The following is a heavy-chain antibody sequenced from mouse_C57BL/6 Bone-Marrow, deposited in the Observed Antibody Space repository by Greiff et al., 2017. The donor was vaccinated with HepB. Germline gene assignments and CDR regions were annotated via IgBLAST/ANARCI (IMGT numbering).Heavy chain of an antibody. J-gene: IGHJ3*01. Sequence: QVQLKESGPELVKPGASVKLSCKASGYTFTSYDINWVKQRPGQGLEWIGWIYPRDGSTKYNEKFKGKATLTVDTSSSTAYMELHSLTSEDSAVYFCASIRQLRLPWFAYWGQGTLVTVSA. D-gene: IGHD3-2*02. CDR1: GYTFTSYD. CDR2: IYPRDGST. V-gene: IGHV1-85*01. CDR3: ASIRQLRLPWFAY.